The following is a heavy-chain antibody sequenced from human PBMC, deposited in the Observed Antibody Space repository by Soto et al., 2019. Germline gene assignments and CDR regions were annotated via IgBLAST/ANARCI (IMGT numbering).Heavy chain of an antibody. D-gene: IGHD3-3*01. CDR2: IIPIFGTA. CDR3: ARGKKYYDFWSGYPPDYYYYGMDV. V-gene: IGHV1-69*01. CDR1: GGTFSSYA. J-gene: IGHJ6*02. Sequence: QVQLVQSGAEVKKPGSSVKVSCKASGGTFSSYAISWVRQAPGQGLEWMGGIIPIFGTANYAQKFQGRVTSTADESTSTAYMELSRLRSEDTAVYYCARGKKYYDFWSGYPPDYYYYGMDVWGQGTTVTFSS.